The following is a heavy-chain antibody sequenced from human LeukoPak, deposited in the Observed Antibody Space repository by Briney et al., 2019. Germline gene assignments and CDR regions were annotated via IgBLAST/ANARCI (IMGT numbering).Heavy chain of an antibody. CDR2: MKQDGSEK. D-gene: IGHD5-18*01. CDR3: ARDPQDVDTAMVTSYYFDY. V-gene: IGHV3-7*01. Sequence: GGSLRLSCAASGFTFSSYWMSWVRQAPGKGLEWVANMKQDGSEKYYVDSVKGRFTISRDNAKNSLYLQMNSLRAEDTAVYYCARDPQDVDTAMVTSYYFDYWGQGTLVTVSS. CDR1: GFTFSSYW. J-gene: IGHJ4*02.